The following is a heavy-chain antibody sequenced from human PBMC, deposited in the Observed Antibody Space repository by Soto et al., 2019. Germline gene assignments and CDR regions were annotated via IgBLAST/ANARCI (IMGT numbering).Heavy chain of an antibody. CDR2: IKQDESEQ. Sequence: EVQLVESGGGLVQPGGSLRLSCAASGFSFSSYWMTWVRQAPGKGLEWVANIKQDESEQYYVDSVQGRFTISRDNAKNSLDLQMNSLRAEDTAVYYCARHPGSTFDYWGQGTLVTVSS. CDR3: ARHPGSTFDY. D-gene: IGHD3-10*01. J-gene: IGHJ4*02. V-gene: IGHV3-7*01. CDR1: GFSFSSYW.